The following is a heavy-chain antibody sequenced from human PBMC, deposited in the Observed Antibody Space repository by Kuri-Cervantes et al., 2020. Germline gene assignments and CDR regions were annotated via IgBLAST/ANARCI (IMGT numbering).Heavy chain of an antibody. Sequence: GGSLRLSCAASGFTFSDHYMDWVRQAPGKGLEWVGRTRNKANSYTTEYAASVKGRFTISRDDSNNSLYLQMNSLKTEDTAVYYCARDSVGSGIKGGYYYYYYGMDVWGQGTTVTVS. CDR2: TRNKANSYTT. V-gene: IGHV3-72*01. CDR3: ARDSVGSGIKGGYYYYYYGMDV. D-gene: IGHD3-10*01. CDR1: GFTFSDHY. J-gene: IGHJ6*02.